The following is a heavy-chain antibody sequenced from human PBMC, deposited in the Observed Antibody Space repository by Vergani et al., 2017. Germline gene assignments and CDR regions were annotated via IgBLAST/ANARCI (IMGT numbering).Heavy chain of an antibody. J-gene: IGHJ4*02. CDR2: IYYSGST. Sequence: QVQLQESGPGLVKPSETLSLTCTVSGGSISSSSYYWGWIRQPPGKGLEWIGYIYYSGSTYYNPSLKSRVTISVDTSKNQFSLKLSSVTAADTAVYYCARGYTGTSLITHYWGQGTLVTVSS. V-gene: IGHV4-31*03. CDR1: GGSISSSSYY. CDR3: ARGYTGTSLITHY. D-gene: IGHD1-7*01.